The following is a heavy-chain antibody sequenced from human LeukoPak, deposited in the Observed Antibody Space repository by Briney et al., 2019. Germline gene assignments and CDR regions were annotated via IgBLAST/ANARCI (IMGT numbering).Heavy chain of an antibody. CDR3: ARGSYRRAFDY. V-gene: IGHV4-39*01. CDR2: IYYSGNT. Sequence: LETLSLTCIVSGGSISSTTYYWGWIRQSPGKRLEWIGSIYYSGNTYYNPSLKSRVIISIDTSKNQFSLKLSSVTAADTAVYYCARGSYRRAFDYWGQGTLVTVSS. CDR1: GGSISSTTYY. D-gene: IGHD3-16*02. J-gene: IGHJ4*02.